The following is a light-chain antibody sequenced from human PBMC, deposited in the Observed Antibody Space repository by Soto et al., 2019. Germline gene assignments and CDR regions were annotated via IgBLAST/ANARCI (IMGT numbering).Light chain of an antibody. V-gene: IGKV1-39*01. J-gene: IGKJ1*01. CDR1: QNISDY. Sequence: DIQMTQSPSSLSASVGDRVTMTCRASQNISDYVNCYQQKPVQAPKLLSYVASSFQRGLPSSFSGSGSGTDFTLTISSLQPEDVATYYCQQCFSTTWTFGQGTKVDIK. CDR2: VAS. CDR3: QQCFSTTWT.